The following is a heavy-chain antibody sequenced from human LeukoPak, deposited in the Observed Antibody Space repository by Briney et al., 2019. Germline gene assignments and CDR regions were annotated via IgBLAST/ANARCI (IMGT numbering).Heavy chain of an antibody. J-gene: IGHJ5*02. CDR3: ARRSSGGSRWLDP. CDR1: GYSFTAYW. D-gene: IGHD2-15*01. V-gene: IGHV5-51*01. Sequence: GGSLQISCKGSGYSFTAYWIGWGRQMPGKGLEWMGIIYPGDSDTRYSPSFQGQVTISADKSISTAYLQWSSLKASDTAMYYCARRSSGGSRWLDPWGQGTLVTVSS. CDR2: IYPGDSDT.